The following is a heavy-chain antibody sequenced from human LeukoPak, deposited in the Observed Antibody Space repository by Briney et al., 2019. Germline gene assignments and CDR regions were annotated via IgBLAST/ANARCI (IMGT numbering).Heavy chain of an antibody. V-gene: IGHV3-66*02. CDR3: AREGSGSDYMDFDY. CDR1: GFTVSSNY. D-gene: IGHD1-26*01. CDR2: IYSDGTT. Sequence: PGGSLRLSCAASGFTVSSNYMTWVRQAPGKGLEWVSVIYSDGTTYYADSVKGRFTISRDNLKNMLYLEMNSLRTEDTAVYYCAREGSGSDYMDFDYWGRGTLVTVSS. J-gene: IGHJ4*02.